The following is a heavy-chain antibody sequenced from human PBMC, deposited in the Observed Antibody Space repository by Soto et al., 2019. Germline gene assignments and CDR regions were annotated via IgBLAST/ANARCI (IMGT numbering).Heavy chain of an antibody. CDR3: AREGTTVVNNLFDP. Sequence: GGSLRLSCAASGFTFSSYWMHWVRQAPGKGLVWVSRINSDGSSTSYADSVKGRFTISRDNAKNTLYLQMNSLRAEDTAVYYCAREGTTVVNNLFDPWGQGTLVTVSS. J-gene: IGHJ5*02. CDR1: GFTFSSYW. V-gene: IGHV3-74*01. D-gene: IGHD4-17*01. CDR2: INSDGSST.